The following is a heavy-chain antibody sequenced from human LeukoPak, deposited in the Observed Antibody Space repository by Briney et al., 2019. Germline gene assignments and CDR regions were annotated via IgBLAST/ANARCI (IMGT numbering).Heavy chain of an antibody. J-gene: IGHJ4*02. CDR1: GFTFSSYA. D-gene: IGHD3-9*01. V-gene: IGHV3-23*01. Sequence: PGGSLRLSCAASGFTFSSYAMSWVRQAPGKGLEWVSTVTGSGGSTYYADSVKGRFIISRDNSKNTLYLQMNSLRVEDTAVYYCASGHTTYFFQDWGQGTLVSVSS. CDR3: ASGHTTYFFQD. CDR2: VTGSGGST.